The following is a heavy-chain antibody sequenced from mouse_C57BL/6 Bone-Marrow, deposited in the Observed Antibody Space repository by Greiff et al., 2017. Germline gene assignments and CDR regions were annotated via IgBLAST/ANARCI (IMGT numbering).Heavy chain of an antibody. Sequence: QVQLQQSDAELVKPGASVKISCTASGYTFTDHTIHWMKQRPEQGLEWIGYIYPRDGSTKYNEKFKGKATLTADKSSSTAYMQLNSLTSEDSAVYFCARSDYYGSSYNWYFDVWGTGTTVTVSS. D-gene: IGHD1-1*01. V-gene: IGHV1-78*01. J-gene: IGHJ1*03. CDR3: ARSDYYGSSYNWYFDV. CDR1: GYTFTDHT. CDR2: IYPRDGST.